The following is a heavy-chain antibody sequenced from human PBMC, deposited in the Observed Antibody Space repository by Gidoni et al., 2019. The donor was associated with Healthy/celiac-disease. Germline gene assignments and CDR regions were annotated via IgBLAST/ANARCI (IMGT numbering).Heavy chain of an antibody. CDR2: ISYDGSNK. V-gene: IGHV3-30*18. J-gene: IGHJ6*02. CDR1: GFTFSSYG. Sequence: GFTFSSYGMHWVRQAPGKGLEWVAVISYDGSNKYYADSVKGRFTISRDNSKNTLYLQMNSLRAEDTAVYYCAKDLSHYYGMDVWGQGTTVTVSS. CDR3: AKDLSHYYGMDV.